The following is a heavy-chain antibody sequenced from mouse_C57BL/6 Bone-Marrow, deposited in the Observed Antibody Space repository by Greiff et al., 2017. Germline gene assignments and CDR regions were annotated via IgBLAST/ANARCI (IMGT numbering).Heavy chain of an antibody. D-gene: IGHD1-1*01. V-gene: IGHV1-53*01. Sequence: VQLQQSGTELVKPGASVKLSCKASGYTFTSYWMHWVKQRPGQGLEWIGNINPSNGGTNYNEKFKSKATLTVDKSSSTAYMQLSSLTSEDSAVYYCARWGLGSRAWFAYWGQGTLVTVSA. CDR1: GYTFTSYW. CDR3: ARWGLGSRAWFAY. J-gene: IGHJ3*01. CDR2: INPSNGGT.